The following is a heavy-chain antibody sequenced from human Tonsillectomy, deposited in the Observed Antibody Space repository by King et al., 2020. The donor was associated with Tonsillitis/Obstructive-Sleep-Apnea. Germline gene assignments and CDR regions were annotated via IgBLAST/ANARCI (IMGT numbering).Heavy chain of an antibody. CDR2: IIPILGIA. D-gene: IGHD3-22*01. Sequence: QLVQSGAEVKKPGSSVKVSCKASGGTFSSYAISWVRQAPGQGLEWMGGIIPILGIANYAQKFQGRVTITADKSTSTASMELSSLRSGDTAGYYCAGGEGVYYDSSGYPPSYFYNWGQGTLVTVSS. CDR1: GGTFSSYA. V-gene: IGHV1-69*10. J-gene: IGHJ4*02. CDR3: AGGEGVYYDSSGYPPSYFYN.